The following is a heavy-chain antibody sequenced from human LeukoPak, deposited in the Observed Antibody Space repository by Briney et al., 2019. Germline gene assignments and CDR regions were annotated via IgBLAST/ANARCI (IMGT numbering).Heavy chain of an antibody. J-gene: IGHJ4*02. Sequence: ASVKVSCKASGGTFSSYAISWVRQAPGQGLEWMGRINPNSGGTNYAQKFQGRVTMTRDTSISTAYMELSRLRSGDTAVYYCALLYYDILTGYMSDYWGQGTLVTVSS. CDR3: ALLYYDILTGYMSDY. CDR2: INPNSGGT. CDR1: GGTFSSYA. D-gene: IGHD3-9*01. V-gene: IGHV1-2*06.